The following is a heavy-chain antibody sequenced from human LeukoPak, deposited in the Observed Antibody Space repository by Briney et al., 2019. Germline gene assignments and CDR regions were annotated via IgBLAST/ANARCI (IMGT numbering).Heavy chain of an antibody. CDR2: ISYDGSNK. Sequence: PGRSLRLSCAASGFTFGSYGMHWVRQAPGKGLEWVAVISYDGSNKYYADSVKGRFTISRDNSKNTLYLQMNSLRAEDTAVYYCAKDRRSGSYFDYWGQGTLVTASS. D-gene: IGHD3-3*01. CDR3: AKDRRSGSYFDY. CDR1: GFTFGSYG. V-gene: IGHV3-30*18. J-gene: IGHJ4*02.